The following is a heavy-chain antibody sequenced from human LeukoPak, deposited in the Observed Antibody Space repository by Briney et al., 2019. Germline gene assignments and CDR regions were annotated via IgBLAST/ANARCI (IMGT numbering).Heavy chain of an antibody. CDR2: ISHTGNT. Sequence: SETLSLTCTVSRGSTNSPHWWTWVRQPPGKGLEWVGEISHTGNTYYNPSLMSRLAMSVDKSTNQFSLRLSSVTAADTAVYYCASRTAGALDGCDVWGQGTVVTVSS. D-gene: IGHD4-17*01. CDR1: RGSTNSPHW. CDR3: ASRTAGALDGCDV. J-gene: IGHJ3*01. V-gene: IGHV4-4*02.